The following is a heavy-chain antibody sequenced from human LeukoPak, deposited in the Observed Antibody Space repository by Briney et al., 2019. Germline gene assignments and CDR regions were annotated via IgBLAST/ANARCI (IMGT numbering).Heavy chain of an antibody. J-gene: IGHJ3*02. CDR2: IYSGGST. CDR1: GFTVSSNY. Sequence: GGSLRLSCAASGFTVSSNYMSWVRQAPGKGLEWVSVIYSGGSTYYADSVKGRFTISRDNSKNTLYLQMNSLRAEDTAVYYCARHSSGWYGGAFDIWGQGTMVTVSS. CDR3: ARHSSGWYGGAFDI. D-gene: IGHD6-19*01. V-gene: IGHV3-66*04.